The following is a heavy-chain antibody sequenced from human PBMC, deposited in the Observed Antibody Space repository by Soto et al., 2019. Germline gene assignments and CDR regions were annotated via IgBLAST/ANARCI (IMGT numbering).Heavy chain of an antibody. Sequence: PSETLSLTCTVSGGSISSGGYYWSWIRQHPGKGLEWVGYIYYSGSTYYNPSLKSRVTISVDTSKNQFSLKLSSVTVADTAVYYCARDQDSSGWYPSHFDYWGQGTLVTVSS. V-gene: IGHV4-31*03. CDR1: GGSISSGGYY. D-gene: IGHD6-19*01. CDR2: IYYSGST. J-gene: IGHJ4*02. CDR3: ARDQDSSGWYPSHFDY.